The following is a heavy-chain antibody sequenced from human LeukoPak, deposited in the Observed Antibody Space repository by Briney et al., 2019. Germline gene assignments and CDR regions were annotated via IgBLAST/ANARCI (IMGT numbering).Heavy chain of an antibody. J-gene: IGHJ4*02. V-gene: IGHV4-39*07. CDR3: ARVGGVVAPYYYFDY. D-gene: IGHD2-15*01. Sequence: PSETLSLTCTDSGGSINSSSYYWGWIRQPPGKGLEWIGSIYYSGSTYYNPSLKSRVTISVDTSKNQFSLKLSSVTAADTAVYYCARVGGVVAPYYYFDYWGQGTLVTVSS. CDR2: IYYSGST. CDR1: GGSINSSSYY.